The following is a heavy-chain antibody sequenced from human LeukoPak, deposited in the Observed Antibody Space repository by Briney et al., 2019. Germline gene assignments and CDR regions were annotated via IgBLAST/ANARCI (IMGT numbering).Heavy chain of an antibody. CDR3: AGYYDSSAMDPLNY. V-gene: IGHV3-23*01. CDR1: GFTFSSYA. Sequence: PGGSLRLSCAASGFTFSSYAMTWVRQAPGKGLEWASSISGSDGSTYSADSVKGRFTISRDNSKNTLYLQMNSLRAEDTAVYYCAGYYDSSAMDPLNYWGQGTLVTVSS. D-gene: IGHD3-22*01. J-gene: IGHJ4*02. CDR2: ISGSDGST.